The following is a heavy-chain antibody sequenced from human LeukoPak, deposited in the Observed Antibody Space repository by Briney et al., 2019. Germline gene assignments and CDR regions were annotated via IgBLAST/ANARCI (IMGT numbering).Heavy chain of an antibody. CDR1: EFTFNIYD. J-gene: IGHJ4*02. V-gene: IGHV3-30*19. CDR3: ARVLSGTLTFDH. CDR2: ISYDESNE. Sequence: GGSLRLSCAASEFTFNIYDMHWVRQAPGKGLEWVAVISYDESNEYYADSVKGRFTISRDNSKNTLYLQMNSLRPEDAAVYYCARVLSGTLTFDHWGQGTLVAVSS. D-gene: IGHD3-9*01.